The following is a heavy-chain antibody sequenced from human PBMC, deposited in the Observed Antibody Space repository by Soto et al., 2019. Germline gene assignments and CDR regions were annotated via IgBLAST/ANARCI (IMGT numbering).Heavy chain of an antibody. CDR1: GGTFSSYA. V-gene: IGHV1-69*06. CDR3: ASKDVPAAPFYYYGMDV. CDR2: IIPIFGTA. J-gene: IGHJ6*02. Sequence: SVKVSCKASGGTFSSYAISWVRQAPGQGLEWMGGIIPIFGTANYAQKFQGRVTITADKSTSTAYMELSSLRSEDTAVYYCASKDVPAAPFYYYGMDVWGQGTTVTVSS. D-gene: IGHD2-2*01.